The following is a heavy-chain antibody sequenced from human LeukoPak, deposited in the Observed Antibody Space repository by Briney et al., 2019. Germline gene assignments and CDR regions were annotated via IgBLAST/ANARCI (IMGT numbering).Heavy chain of an antibody. CDR3: ARVYYSSSYDYWYFDL. D-gene: IGHD6-13*01. CDR2: KDYSGST. V-gene: IGHV4-59*01. J-gene: IGHJ2*01. Sequence: SETLSLTCTVSGGSISRYYWSWIRQPPGKGLEWIGYKDYSGSTNYNRSLKSRVTISVDTSKNQSSLKLSSVTAADTAVYYCARVYYSSSYDYWYFDLWGRGTLVTVSS. CDR1: GGSISRYY.